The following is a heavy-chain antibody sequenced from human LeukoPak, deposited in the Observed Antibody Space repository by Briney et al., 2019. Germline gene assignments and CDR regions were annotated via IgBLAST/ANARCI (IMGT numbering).Heavy chain of an antibody. CDR1: GFTFGDYA. Sequence: GGSLRLSCTASGFTFGDYAMSWVRQAPGKGLEWVGFIRSKAYGGTTEYAASVKGRFTISRDDSKSIAYLQMNSLKTEDTAVYYCTRQEWESNDAFDIWGQGTMVTVSS. J-gene: IGHJ3*02. CDR3: TRQEWESNDAFDI. V-gene: IGHV3-49*04. D-gene: IGHD1-26*01. CDR2: IRSKAYGGTT.